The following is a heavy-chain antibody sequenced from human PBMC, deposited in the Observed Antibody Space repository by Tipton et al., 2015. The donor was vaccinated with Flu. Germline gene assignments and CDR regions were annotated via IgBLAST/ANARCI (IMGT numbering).Heavy chain of an antibody. CDR3: ARSTYYYGSGSSDY. V-gene: IGHV4-38-2*01. D-gene: IGHD3-10*01. J-gene: IGHJ4*02. CDR2: ISHSGRT. CDR1: GDSIGSPYY. Sequence: TLSLTCSVSGDSIGSPYYWGWIRQPPGKGLEWIGCISHSGRTYYNPSLKSRVTISLDTAKNQFSQRLTSVTAADTAVYYCARSTYYYGSGSSDYWGQGTLVTVSS.